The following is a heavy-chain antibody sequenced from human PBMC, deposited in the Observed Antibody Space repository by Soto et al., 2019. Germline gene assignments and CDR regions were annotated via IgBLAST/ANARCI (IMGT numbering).Heavy chain of an antibody. V-gene: IGHV3-30*18. D-gene: IGHD3-3*01. J-gene: IGHJ5*02. CDR1: GFTFSSYG. Sequence: QVQLVESGGGVVQPGRSLRLSCAASGFTFSSYGMHWVRQAPGKGLEWVAVISYDGSNKYYADSVKRRFTISRYNSKNALYLQMNSLRAEETAVYYCAKGPSGFRFLEWSPPAWFDPWGQGTLVTVS. CDR3: AKGPSGFRFLEWSPPAWFDP. CDR2: ISYDGSNK.